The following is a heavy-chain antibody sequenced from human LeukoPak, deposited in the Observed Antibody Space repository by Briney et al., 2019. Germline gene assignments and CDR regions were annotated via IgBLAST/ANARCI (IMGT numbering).Heavy chain of an antibody. CDR2: IYYSGST. J-gene: IGHJ4*02. V-gene: IGHV4-59*01. CDR3: ARGELLYNDY. Sequence: SETLSLTCTVSGGSISSYYWSWIRQPPGKGLEWIGYIYYSGSTNYNPSLRSRVTISVDTSKNQFSLKLSSVTAADTAVYYCARGELLYNDYWGQGTLVTVSS. CDR1: GGSISSYY. D-gene: IGHD1-26*01.